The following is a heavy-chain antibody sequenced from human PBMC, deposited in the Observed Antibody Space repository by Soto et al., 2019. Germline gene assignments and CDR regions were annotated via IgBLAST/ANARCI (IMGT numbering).Heavy chain of an antibody. CDR2: VIPMFGTA. J-gene: IGHJ6*02. Sequence: AVKVSCKSSGGIFTATAISRVRQAPGQGPEWMGGVIPMFGTANYPQRFQGRVTITADESTNTAYMQLSSLRSEDTAVYFCAVGFKVDYYSLDVWGQGTTVTVS. D-gene: IGHD5-18*01. CDR3: AVGFKVDYYSLDV. V-gene: IGHV1-69*13. CDR1: GGIFTATA.